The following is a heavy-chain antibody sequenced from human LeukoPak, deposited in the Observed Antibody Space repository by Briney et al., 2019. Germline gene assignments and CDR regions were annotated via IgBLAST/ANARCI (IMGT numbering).Heavy chain of an antibody. Sequence: SETLSLTYTVSGGSISSSSYYWGWIRQPPGKGLEWIGSIYYSGSTYYNPSLKSRVTISVDTSKNQFSLKLSSVTAADTAVYYCAREGSMVRGVITYRWYFDYWGQGTLVTVSS. D-gene: IGHD3-10*01. CDR1: GGSISSSSYY. J-gene: IGHJ4*02. V-gene: IGHV4-39*07. CDR3: AREGSMVRGVITYRWYFDY. CDR2: IYYSGST.